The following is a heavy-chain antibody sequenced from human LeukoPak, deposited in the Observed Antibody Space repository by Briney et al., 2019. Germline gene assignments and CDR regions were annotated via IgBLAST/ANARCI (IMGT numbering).Heavy chain of an antibody. CDR2: ISAYNGNT. V-gene: IGHV1-18*01. D-gene: IGHD2-2*01. J-gene: IGHJ5*02. CDR3: ARDAGRGYCSSTSCYHWFDL. Sequence: ASVKVSCKASGYTFTSYGISWVRQAPGQGLEWMGWISAYNGNTNYAQKLHGRVTMTTDTSTSTAYMELRSLGSDEPAVYYCARDAGRGYCSSTSCYHWFDLWGQGTLVTVSS. CDR1: GYTFTSYG.